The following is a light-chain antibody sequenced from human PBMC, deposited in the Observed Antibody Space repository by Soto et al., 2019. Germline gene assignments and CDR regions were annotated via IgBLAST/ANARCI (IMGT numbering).Light chain of an antibody. CDR1: SSNVGSNY. J-gene: IGLJ2*01. V-gene: IGLV1-47*02. CDR3: AAWDDSVRGVV. Sequence: ALTQPPSASGTPGQTVTIACSGSSSNVGSNYVYWYQQLPGTAPRLLIYNSNKRPSGVPDRFSGSRSGTSASLAISGLRSDGECDYYCAAWDDSVRGVVFGGGTKVTVL. CDR2: NSN.